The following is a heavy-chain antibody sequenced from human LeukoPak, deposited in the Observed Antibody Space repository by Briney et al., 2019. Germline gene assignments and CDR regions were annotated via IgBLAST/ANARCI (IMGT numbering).Heavy chain of an antibody. J-gene: IGHJ4*02. CDR2: IYSSGST. CDR3: ARGGVAARLFDY. V-gene: IGHV4-59*08. CDR1: GGSINNYY. Sequence: SETLSLTCTVSGGSINNYYWSWIRQPPGKALEWIAYIYSSGSTNYNPSLKSRVTISVDTSKSQFSLKMSSLTAADTAVYYCARGGVAARLFDYWGQGTLVTVSS. D-gene: IGHD6-6*01.